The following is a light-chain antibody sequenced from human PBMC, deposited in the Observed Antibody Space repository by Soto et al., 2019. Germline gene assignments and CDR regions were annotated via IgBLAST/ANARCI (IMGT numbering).Light chain of an antibody. CDR2: SAS. Sequence: DLHMPQSPSSLSASVGGRVTITCRASQSIRSYLNWYQQTPGKAPKVLIYSASSLYSGVPSRFSGSESGTVFTLTISSLQPEDFATYYCQQSYSSPWTFGQGTKVDIK. CDR3: QQSYSSPWT. CDR1: QSIRSY. V-gene: IGKV1-39*01. J-gene: IGKJ1*01.